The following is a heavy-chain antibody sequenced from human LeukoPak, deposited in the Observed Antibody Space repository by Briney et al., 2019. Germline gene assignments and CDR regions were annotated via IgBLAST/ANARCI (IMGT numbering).Heavy chain of an antibody. Sequence: GASVKVSCKASGYTFNSYAMHWVRQAPGQRLEWMGWINAGNGNTKYSQKFQGRVTITRDTSASTAYMELSSLRSEDTAVYYCARGGLATVVFDYWGQGTLVTVSS. CDR3: ARGGLATVVFDY. CDR1: GYTFNSYA. V-gene: IGHV1-3*01. CDR2: INAGNGNT. D-gene: IGHD4-23*01. J-gene: IGHJ4*02.